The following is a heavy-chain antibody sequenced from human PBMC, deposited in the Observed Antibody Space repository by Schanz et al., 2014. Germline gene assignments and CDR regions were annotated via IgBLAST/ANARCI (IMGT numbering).Heavy chain of an antibody. Sequence: QVQLQESGPGLVKPSQTLSLTCAVSGGSISSGGYSWNWIRQSPGKGLEWIGYIYYSGNTYYNPSLKSRVTISVDRSKIQFSRKLRSVTAADTAVYYCAKDSTHIDIVLVPTAIDYWGQGTLVTVSS. CDR2: IYYSGNT. CDR1: GGSISSGGYS. CDR3: AKDSTHIDIVLVPTAIDY. D-gene: IGHD2-2*01. J-gene: IGHJ4*02. V-gene: IGHV4-30-2*06.